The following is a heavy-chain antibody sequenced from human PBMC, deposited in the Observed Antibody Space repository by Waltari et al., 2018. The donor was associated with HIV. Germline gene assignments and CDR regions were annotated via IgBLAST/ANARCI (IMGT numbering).Heavy chain of an antibody. J-gene: IGHJ6*02. CDR2: LTHSGST. V-gene: IGHV4-34*01. CDR1: GGSFSGYY. CDR3: ARGYCSSTSCYQSGYYGMDV. Sequence: QVQLQQWGAGLLKPPETLSLTCAVYGGSFSGYYCRWIRQPPGKGREWIGELTHSGSTNYNPSLKSRVTISVDTSKNQFSLKLSSVTAADTAVYYCARGYCSSTSCYQSGYYGMDVWGQGTTVTVSS. D-gene: IGHD2-2*01.